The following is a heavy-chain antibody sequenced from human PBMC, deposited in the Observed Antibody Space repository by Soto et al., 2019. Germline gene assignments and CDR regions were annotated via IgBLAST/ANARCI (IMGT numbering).Heavy chain of an antibody. J-gene: IGHJ6*02. V-gene: IGHV3-30*18. Sequence: QVQLVESGGGVVQPGRSLRLSCAASGFTFSLYGMHWVRQAPGKGLEWVAVTSYDGSNKYYADSVKGRFTISRDNSKNTLYLQMNSLRVEDTAVYYCANDSGYSGYDVYDYYYGMDVWGQGTTVTVSS. D-gene: IGHD5-12*01. CDR1: GFTFSLYG. CDR2: TSYDGSNK. CDR3: ANDSGYSGYDVYDYYYGMDV.